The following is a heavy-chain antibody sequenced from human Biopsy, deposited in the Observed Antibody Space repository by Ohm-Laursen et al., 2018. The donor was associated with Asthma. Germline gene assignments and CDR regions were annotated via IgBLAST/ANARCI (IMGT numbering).Heavy chain of an antibody. Sequence: SLRLSCAASGFAFNNSSMTWVRQAPGKGLEWVSSISASGVRTFYADPVKGRFTVPRDSSRNTLYLQLSTLRVEDTAVYFCAKITTDRQKANNWFDPWGQGTLVTVSS. CDR2: ISASGVRT. J-gene: IGHJ5*02. CDR3: AKITTDRQKANNWFDP. V-gene: IGHV3-23*01. D-gene: IGHD3-22*01. CDR1: GFAFNNSS.